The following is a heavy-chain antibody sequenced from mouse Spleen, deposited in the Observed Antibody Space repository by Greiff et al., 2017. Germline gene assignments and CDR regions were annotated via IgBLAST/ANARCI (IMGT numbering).Heavy chain of an antibody. Sequence: EVMLVESGGGLVKLGGSLKLSCAASGFTFSSYYMSWVRQTPEKRLEWVATISSGGGSTYYPDSVKGRFTISRDNAKNTLYLQMSSLNSEDTAVYYCATLLRPHYYAMDYWGQGTSVTVSS. CDR1: GFTFSSYY. J-gene: IGHJ4*01. CDR2: ISSGGGST. V-gene: IGHV5-9*03. D-gene: IGHD1-2*01. CDR3: ATLLRPHYYAMDY.